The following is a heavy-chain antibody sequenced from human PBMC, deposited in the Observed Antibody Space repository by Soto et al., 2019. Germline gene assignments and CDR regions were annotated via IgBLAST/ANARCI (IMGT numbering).Heavy chain of an antibody. J-gene: IGHJ4*01. V-gene: IGHV1-69*13. CDR3: ARSGTAVAAPDGIFDY. CDR1: GGTLDTFINFG. Sequence: SVKVSCKASGGTLDTFINFGITWVRRAPGQGLEWMGGIIPVFGTAHYAQKFQGRLTISADESTRTAYMELSSLRSEDTAVYYCARSGTAVAAPDGIFDYWG. D-gene: IGHD6-19*01. CDR2: IIPVFGTA.